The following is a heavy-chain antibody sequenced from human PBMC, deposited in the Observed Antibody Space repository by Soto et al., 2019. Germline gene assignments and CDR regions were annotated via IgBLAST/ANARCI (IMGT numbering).Heavy chain of an antibody. V-gene: IGHV3-53*01. CDR3: HGYGY. CDR2: IYTGGTT. CDR1: GFTVSSSNY. J-gene: IGHJ4*02. Sequence: EVQLVESGGGLIQPGGSLRLSCVVSGFTVSSSNYMSWVRQAPGKGLEWVSVIYTGGTTYYADSVKGRFTISRDNSKNTLDLKMNSLRAEDTAVYYCHGYGYWGQGTLVTVSS. D-gene: IGHD5-12*01.